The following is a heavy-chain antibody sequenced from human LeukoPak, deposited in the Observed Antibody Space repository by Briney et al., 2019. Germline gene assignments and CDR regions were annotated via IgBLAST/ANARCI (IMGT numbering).Heavy chain of an antibody. CDR3: AREACNGNSCYLLDY. J-gene: IGHJ4*02. D-gene: IGHD2-15*01. CDR1: GFTFSTYD. V-gene: IGHV3-13*01. CDR2: ITSAGAR. Sequence: GGSLRLSCAASGFTFSTYDMDWVRQAKGKGREWVSTITSAGARYYPGSVKGRFTISRENANNSFYLQIDSLRAGDTAVYYCAREACNGNSCYLLDYWGQGTLVTVSS.